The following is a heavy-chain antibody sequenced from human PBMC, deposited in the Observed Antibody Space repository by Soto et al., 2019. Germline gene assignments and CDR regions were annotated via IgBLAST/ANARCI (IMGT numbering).Heavy chain of an antibody. Sequence: EVQLLESGGGLLQPGGSLSLSCAASGFTFRNYAMNWVRQAPGKGLEWISTISSGGDTKYYADSVKGRFTISRDNSKNTLYLQMSSLRAEDTAVYYCAKVDYGSGSYSRLSWFDPWGQGTLVTVSS. CDR3: AKVDYGSGSYSRLSWFDP. V-gene: IGHV3-23*01. D-gene: IGHD3-10*01. CDR2: ISSGGDTK. CDR1: GFTFRNYA. J-gene: IGHJ5*02.